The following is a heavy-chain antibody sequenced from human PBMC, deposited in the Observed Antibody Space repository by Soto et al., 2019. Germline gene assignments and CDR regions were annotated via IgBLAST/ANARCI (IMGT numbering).Heavy chain of an antibody. Sequence: SETLSLTCTVSGGSVSGGSLSNDKYYWTWVRQPPGRGLEWIGYIDYSGSTNYNPSLQSRVTISVDTSKNQFSLKLTSVTAADKAVHFCARAQRADCSSPSSYEFERWGQGTLVTVSS. CDR3: ARAQRADCSSPSSYEFER. V-gene: IGHV4-61*01. CDR1: GGSLSNDKYY. CDR2: IDYSGST. D-gene: IGHD2-2*01. J-gene: IGHJ5*02.